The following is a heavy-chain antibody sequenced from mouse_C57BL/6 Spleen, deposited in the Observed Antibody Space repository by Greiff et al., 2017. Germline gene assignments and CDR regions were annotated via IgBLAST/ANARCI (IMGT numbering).Heavy chain of an antibody. CDR2: IDPSDSET. J-gene: IGHJ1*03. Sequence: QVQLKESGAELVRPGSSVKLSCKASGYTFTSYWMHWVKQRPIQGLEWIGNIDPSDSETHYNQKFKDKATLTVDKSSSTAYMQLSSLTSEDSAVYYCANGYFDVWGTGTTVTVSS. CDR3: ANGYFDV. CDR1: GYTFTSYW. V-gene: IGHV1-52*01.